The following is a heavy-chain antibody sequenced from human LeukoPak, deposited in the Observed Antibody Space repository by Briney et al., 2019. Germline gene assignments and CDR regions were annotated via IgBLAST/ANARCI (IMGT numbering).Heavy chain of an antibody. D-gene: IGHD6-13*01. V-gene: IGHV1-69*05. J-gene: IGHJ5*02. CDR1: GGTFSSYA. CDR3: ARVHSSSWYNNWFDP. Sequence: ASVKVSCKASGGTFSSYAISWVRQAPGQGLEWIGGIIPIFGTANYAQKFQGRVTITTDESTSTAYMELRSLRSEDTAVYYCARVHSSSWYNNWFDPWGQGTLVTVSS. CDR2: IIPIFGTA.